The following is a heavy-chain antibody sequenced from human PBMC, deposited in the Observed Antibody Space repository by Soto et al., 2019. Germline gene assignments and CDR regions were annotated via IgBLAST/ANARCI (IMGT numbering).Heavy chain of an antibody. CDR2: INHSGNT. CDR3: ARALSGAAREDYYYYMDV. CDR1: GGSFSAYY. Sequence: SETLSLTCAVYGGSFSAYYWSWIRQPPGKGLEWIGEINHSGNTNYSPSLKSRVTISVDTSKNQFSLKLSSVTAADTAVYYCARALSGAAREDYYYYMDVWGKGTTVTVSS. V-gene: IGHV4-34*01. J-gene: IGHJ6*03. D-gene: IGHD6-6*01.